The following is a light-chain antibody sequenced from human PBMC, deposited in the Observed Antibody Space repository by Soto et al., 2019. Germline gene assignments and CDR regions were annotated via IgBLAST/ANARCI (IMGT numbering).Light chain of an antibody. CDR3: QQAHSFPIT. J-gene: IGKJ5*01. CDR1: QDISSW. Sequence: DIQMTQSTSSVSASLGGRVTITCRASQDISSWLAWYQQKPGQARKVLIYAASSLQTGVPSRFSGSGSGTEFTLTISSLQPDDFATYVCQQAHSFPITFGQGTRLEIK. CDR2: AAS. V-gene: IGKV1-12*01.